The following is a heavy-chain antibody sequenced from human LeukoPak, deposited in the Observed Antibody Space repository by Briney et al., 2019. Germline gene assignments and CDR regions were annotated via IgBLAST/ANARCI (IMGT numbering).Heavy chain of an antibody. D-gene: IGHD3-10*01. Sequence: GGSLRLSCAASGFTFSSSAMSWVRQAPGKGLEWVSALSGSGGNTCYADSVEGRFTISRDNSKNTLYLQMNSLRAEDTAVYYCAKGGPERIYFGSGSYYNVNPLIDYWGQGTLVTVSS. V-gene: IGHV3-23*01. CDR2: LSGSGGNT. CDR3: AKGGPERIYFGSGSYYNVNPLIDY. J-gene: IGHJ4*02. CDR1: GFTFSSSA.